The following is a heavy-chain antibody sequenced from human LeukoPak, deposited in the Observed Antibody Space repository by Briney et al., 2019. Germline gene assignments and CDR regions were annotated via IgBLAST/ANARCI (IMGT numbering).Heavy chain of an antibody. Sequence: SETLSLTCAVYGGSFSGYYWGWIRQPPGKGLEWIGEINHSGSTNYNPSLKSRVTISVDTSKNQFSLKLSSVTAADTAVYYCARGLGYCSSTSCYRRCGFDPWGQGTLVTVSS. V-gene: IGHV4-34*01. D-gene: IGHD2-2*01. J-gene: IGHJ5*02. CDR3: ARGLGYCSSTSCYRRCGFDP. CDR2: INHSGST. CDR1: GGSFSGYY.